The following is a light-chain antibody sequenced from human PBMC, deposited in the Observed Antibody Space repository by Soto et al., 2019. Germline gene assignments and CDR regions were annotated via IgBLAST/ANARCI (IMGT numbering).Light chain of an antibody. CDR2: DTS. CDR1: QSVDNNY. CDR3: QQYGRSPAM. J-gene: IGKJ1*01. V-gene: IGKV3D-20*01. Sequence: PGERATLSCGASQSVDNNYLAWYQQKPGLAPRLLIYDTSTRATGIPDRFSGSGSGTDFTLTISRLEPEDSAAYYCQQYGRSPAMFGQGTRVEIK.